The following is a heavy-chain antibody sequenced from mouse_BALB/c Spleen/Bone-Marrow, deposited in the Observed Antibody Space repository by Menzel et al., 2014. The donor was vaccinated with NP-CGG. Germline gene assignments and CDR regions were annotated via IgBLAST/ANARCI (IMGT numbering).Heavy chain of an antibody. D-gene: IGHD1-1*01. CDR2: IWAGGRP. J-gene: IGHJ4*01. V-gene: IGHV2-9*02. Sequence: LEESGPGPAAPSQSLAITCTVSGFSLTSYGVHWVRQPPGKGLEWPGEIWAGGRPNYNSSLMCRLNISKDNSKSQVFLNMNSLQTDDPAMYYCARADYYGSSSYYYAMDYWGQGTSGTVSS. CDR1: GFSLTSYG. CDR3: ARADYYGSSSYYYAMDY.